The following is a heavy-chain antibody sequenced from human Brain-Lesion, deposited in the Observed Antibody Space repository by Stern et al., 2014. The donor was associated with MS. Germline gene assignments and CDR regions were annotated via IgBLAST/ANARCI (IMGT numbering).Heavy chain of an antibody. V-gene: IGHV3-74*02. J-gene: IGHJ5*01. Sequence: EVQLEESGGGLVQPGGSLRLSCAASGFTFSNYWMHWVRQAPGKGLVWVSRVNNDGRRTSYADSVKGRFTMSRDNAKNTLYLQMNSLRVEDTAIYYCARGERWFDSWGQGTLVTVSS. CDR2: VNNDGRRT. CDR1: GFTFSNYW. CDR3: ARGERWFDS. D-gene: IGHD3-10*01.